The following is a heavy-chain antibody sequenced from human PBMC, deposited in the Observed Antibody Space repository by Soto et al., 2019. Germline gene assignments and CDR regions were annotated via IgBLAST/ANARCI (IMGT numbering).Heavy chain of an antibody. Sequence: GGSLRLSCAASGFTFSSYSMNWVRQAPGKGLEWVSSISSSSSYIYYADSVKGRFTISRDNAKNSLYLQMNSLRAEDTAVFYCARLAGDSSGYYGAAFDIWGQGTMVTVSS. CDR3: ARLAGDSSGYYGAAFDI. D-gene: IGHD3-22*01. CDR1: GFTFSSYS. J-gene: IGHJ3*02. V-gene: IGHV3-21*01. CDR2: ISSSSSYI.